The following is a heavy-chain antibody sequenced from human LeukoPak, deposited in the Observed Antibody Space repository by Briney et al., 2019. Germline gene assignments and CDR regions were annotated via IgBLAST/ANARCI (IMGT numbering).Heavy chain of an antibody. CDR2: INPSDDST. D-gene: IGHD4-11*01. CDR1: GYTFTSYY. CDR3: ATDPIQETTISYFTDY. Sequence: ASVKVSRKASGYTFTSYYIHWVRQAPGQGLEWMGIINPSDDSTNYTQKFQGRLTMTRDMSTSTVYMELSSLRSEDTAVYYCATDPIQETTISYFTDYWGQGTLVTVSS. V-gene: IGHV1-46*01. J-gene: IGHJ4*02.